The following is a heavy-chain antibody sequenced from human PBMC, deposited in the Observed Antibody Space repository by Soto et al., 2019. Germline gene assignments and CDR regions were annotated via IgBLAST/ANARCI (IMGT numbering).Heavy chain of an antibody. CDR2: ISYVGSNK. J-gene: IGHJ5*02. V-gene: IGHV3-30*18. CDR1: GFTFSSQG. Sequence: GGSMSLSCAASGFTFSSQGMQWVRQAAGKGLGWVAVISYVGSNKYYADAVKGRFTISRDNSKNTLYLQMNSLRAEDTAVYYCAKDRPRYLAVAGTLPTFDPWGQGTLVTVSS. D-gene: IGHD6-19*01. CDR3: AKDRPRYLAVAGTLPTFDP.